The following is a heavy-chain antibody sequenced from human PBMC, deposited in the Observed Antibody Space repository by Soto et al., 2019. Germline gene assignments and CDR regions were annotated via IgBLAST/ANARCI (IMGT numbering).Heavy chain of an antibody. V-gene: IGHV3-23*01. Sequence: PWGSLRLSCAASGFTLSSYAMSWVRQAPGKGLEWVSAITAGGNTDYIDSVKGRFAISRDSSKNTLYLQMNGLRAEDTAIYYCAKEEWELTRPRFDYWGQGTLVTVSS. CDR3: AKEEWELTRPRFDY. D-gene: IGHD1-26*01. CDR1: GFTLSSYA. J-gene: IGHJ4*02. CDR2: ITAGGNT.